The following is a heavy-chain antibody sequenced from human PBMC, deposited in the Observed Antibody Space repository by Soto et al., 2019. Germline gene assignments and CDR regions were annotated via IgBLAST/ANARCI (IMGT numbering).Heavy chain of an antibody. Sequence: ASVKVSCKASGYTFTSYGISWVRQAPGQGLEWMGWISAYNGNTNYAQKLQGRVTMTTDTSTSTAYMELRSLRSDDTAVYYCARDPSGYSSGWYAEYFQHWGQGTLVTVSS. J-gene: IGHJ1*01. V-gene: IGHV1-18*01. CDR1: GYTFTSYG. D-gene: IGHD6-19*01. CDR2: ISAYNGNT. CDR3: ARDPSGYSSGWYAEYFQH.